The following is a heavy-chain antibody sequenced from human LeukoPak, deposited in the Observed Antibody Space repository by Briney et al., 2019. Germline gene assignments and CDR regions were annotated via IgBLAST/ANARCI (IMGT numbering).Heavy chain of an antibody. J-gene: IGHJ4*02. Sequence: SVKVSCQASGGTFSSYGISWVRQAPGQGLEWMGRIIPIFGIANYAQKFQGRVAITADKSTSTAYMELSSLTSEDTAVYYCARDQNSYGSGSYPDYWGQGTLVTVSS. D-gene: IGHD3-10*01. CDR1: GGTFSSYG. V-gene: IGHV1-69*04. CDR2: IIPIFGIA. CDR3: ARDQNSYGSGSYPDY.